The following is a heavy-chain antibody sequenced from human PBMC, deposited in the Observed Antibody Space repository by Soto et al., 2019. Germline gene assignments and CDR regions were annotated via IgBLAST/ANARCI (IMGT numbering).Heavy chain of an antibody. CDR2: IDPSDSYT. J-gene: IGHJ4*02. CDR3: ATAYYDILTGSRFDY. Sequence: PGESLKISCKGSGYSFTNYWISWVRQMPGKGLEWMGRIDPSDSYTNYSPSFQGHVTISADKSISTAYLQWSSLKASDTAMYYCATAYYDILTGSRFDYWGQGTLVTVSS. V-gene: IGHV5-10-1*01. CDR1: GYSFTNYW. D-gene: IGHD3-9*01.